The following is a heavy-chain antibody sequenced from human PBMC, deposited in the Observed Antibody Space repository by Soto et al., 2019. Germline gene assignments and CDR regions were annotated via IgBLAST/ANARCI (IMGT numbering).Heavy chain of an antibody. D-gene: IGHD6-19*01. V-gene: IGHV4-59*01. J-gene: IGHJ4*02. CDR2: IYYSGST. CDR3: ARERDGAVAVVFDY. CDR1: GGSISSYY. Sequence: SETLSLTCTVSGGSISSYYWSWIRQPPGKGLEWIGYIYYSGSTNYNPSLKSRVTISVDTSKNQFSLKLSSVTAADTAVYYCARERDGAVAVVFDYWGQGTLVTVSS.